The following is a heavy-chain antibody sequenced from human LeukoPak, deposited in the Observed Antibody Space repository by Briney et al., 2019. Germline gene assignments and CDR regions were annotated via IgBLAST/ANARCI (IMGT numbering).Heavy chain of an antibody. CDR2: ISGSGSYT. CDR3: AKDRHSSSWPPPEVFDY. J-gene: IGHJ4*02. V-gene: IGHV3-23*01. D-gene: IGHD6-13*01. CDR1: GFTVSDYS. Sequence: PGGSLRLSCAASGFTVSDYSMTWVRQAPGKGLEWVSAISGSGSYTDYADSVKGRFTISKDNSKNTLYLQMNSLRAEDTAVYYCAKDRHSSSWPPPEVFDYWGQGTLVTVSS.